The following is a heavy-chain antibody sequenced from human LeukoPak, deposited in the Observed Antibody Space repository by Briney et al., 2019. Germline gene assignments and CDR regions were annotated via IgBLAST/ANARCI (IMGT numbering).Heavy chain of an antibody. CDR3: ARDLGDGEYFFDF. CDR1: GFNFNSHT. D-gene: IGHD3-10*01. J-gene: IGHJ4*02. V-gene: IGHV3-48*04. Sequence: GESLRLSCEASGFNFNSHTMGWVRQAPGKGLEWTSSITSGSTTIYYGDSVRGRFTVSRDNAKNSLYLQMNSMMVADTAVYFCARDLGDGEYFFDFWGQGTLVSVSS. CDR2: ITSGSTTI.